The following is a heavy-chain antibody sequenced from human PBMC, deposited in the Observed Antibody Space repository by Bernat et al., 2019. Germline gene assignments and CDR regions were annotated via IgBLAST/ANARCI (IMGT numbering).Heavy chain of an antibody. J-gene: IGHJ4*02. CDR2: INAGNGNT. D-gene: IGHD2-8*02. V-gene: IGHV1-3*05. CDR3: ARVRACLSGVCPYRGLFDY. CDR1: GYTFTSYA. Sequence: QVQLVQSGAEEKKPGASVKVSCKASGYTFTSYAMHWVRQAPGQRLEWMGWINAGNGNTKYSQKFQGRVTITRDTSASTGYMGLSSLRSEDTAVYYCARVRACLSGVCPYRGLFDYWGQGTLVTVSS.